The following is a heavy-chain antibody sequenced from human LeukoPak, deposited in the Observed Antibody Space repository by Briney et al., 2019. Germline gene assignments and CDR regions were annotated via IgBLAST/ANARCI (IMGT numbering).Heavy chain of an antibody. Sequence: PSETLSLTCAVYGGSFSGYYWSWIRQPPGKGLEWIGEINHSGSTNHNPSLKSRVTISVDMSKNQFSLKLSSVTAADTAVYYCASGNMVPFDYWGQGTLVTVSS. CDR3: ASGNMVPFDY. CDR2: INHSGST. D-gene: IGHD2/OR15-2a*01. J-gene: IGHJ4*02. CDR1: GGSFSGYY. V-gene: IGHV4-34*01.